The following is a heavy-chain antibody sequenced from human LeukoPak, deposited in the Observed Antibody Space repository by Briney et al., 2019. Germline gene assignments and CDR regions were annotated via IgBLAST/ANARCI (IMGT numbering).Heavy chain of an antibody. V-gene: IGHV4-4*07. CDR1: GGSISSYY. CDR3: AREERELLPYNWFDP. D-gene: IGHD1-26*01. CDR2: IYTSGST. J-gene: IGHJ5*02. Sequence: SETLSLTCTVSGGSISSYYWSWIRQPAGKGLEWIGRIYTSGSTNYNPSLKSRVTMSVDTSKNQFSLKLSSVTAADTAVYYCAREERELLPYNWFDPWGQGTLVTVSS.